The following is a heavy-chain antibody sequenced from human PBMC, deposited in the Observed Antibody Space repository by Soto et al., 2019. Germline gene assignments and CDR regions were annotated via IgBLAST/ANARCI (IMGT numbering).Heavy chain of an antibody. Sequence: GASVKVSCKASGYTFTSYYMHWVRQAPGQGLEWMGIINPSGGSTSYAQKFQGRVTMTRDTSTSTVYMELSSLRSEDTAVYYCARDVGCISTSCYGNYYYYYGMDVWGQGTTVTVSS. V-gene: IGHV1-46*01. CDR3: ARDVGCISTSCYGNYYYYYGMDV. J-gene: IGHJ6*02. CDR2: INPSGGST. D-gene: IGHD2-2*01. CDR1: GYTFTSYY.